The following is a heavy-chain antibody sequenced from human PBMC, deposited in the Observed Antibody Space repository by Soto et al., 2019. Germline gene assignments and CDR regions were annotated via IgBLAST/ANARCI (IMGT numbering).Heavy chain of an antibody. J-gene: IGHJ6*03. CDR2: IYSGGST. V-gene: IGHV3-66*01. D-gene: IGHD5-12*01. Sequence: GGSLRLSCAASGFTVSSNYMSWVRQAPGKGLEWVSVIYSGGSTYYADSVKGGFTISRDNSKNTLYLQMNSLRAEDTAVYYCARGGYDTGYYYMDVWGKGTTVTVSS. CDR3: ARGGYDTGYYYMDV. CDR1: GFTVSSNY.